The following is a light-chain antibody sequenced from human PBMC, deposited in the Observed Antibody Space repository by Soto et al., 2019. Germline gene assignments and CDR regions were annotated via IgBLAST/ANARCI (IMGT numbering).Light chain of an antibody. V-gene: IGLV1-44*01. CDR1: SSNIGSNT. CDR3: AAWDDSLNGVV. J-gene: IGLJ2*01. Sequence: QAVVTQPPSASGTPGQRVTISCYGSSSNIGSNTVNWYQQLPGTAPKLLISSNNQRPSGVPDRFSGSKSGTSASLAISGLQSEDEADYYCAAWDDSLNGVVFGGGTKLTVL. CDR2: SNN.